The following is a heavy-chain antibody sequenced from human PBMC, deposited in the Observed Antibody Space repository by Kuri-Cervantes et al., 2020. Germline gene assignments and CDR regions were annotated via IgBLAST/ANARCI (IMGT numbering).Heavy chain of an antibody. J-gene: IGHJ6*02. Sequence: SVTVSRMASEYTFTAYYLHWVRQGPGQGLEWMGWINPNSGATSYAHKFQGRVTMTRDTFINTAFMDLSSLTSDDTAVYYCARNSPLQQRTRGMDVWGQGTTVTVSS. CDR1: EYTFTAYY. CDR3: ARNSPLQQRTRGMDV. D-gene: IGHD6-13*01. CDR2: INPNSGAT. V-gene: IGHV1-2*02.